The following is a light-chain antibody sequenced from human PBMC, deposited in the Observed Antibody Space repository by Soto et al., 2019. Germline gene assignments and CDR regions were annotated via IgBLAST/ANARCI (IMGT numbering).Light chain of an antibody. J-gene: IGLJ3*02. CDR3: SSYSRSSTLV. V-gene: IGLV2-14*01. CDR1: SSDVGGDNNY. CDR2: EVS. Sequence: QSVLTQPASVSGSPGQSITISCTGTSSDVGGDNNYVSWYQQHPGKAPKLMIYEVSDRPSGVSDRFSGSKSDNTASLTISGLLPEDEVDYYCSSYSRSSTLVFGGGTKLTVL.